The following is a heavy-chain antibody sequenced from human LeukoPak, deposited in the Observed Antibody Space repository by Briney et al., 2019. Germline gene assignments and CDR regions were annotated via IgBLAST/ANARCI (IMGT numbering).Heavy chain of an antibody. D-gene: IGHD6-19*01. J-gene: IGHJ4*02. CDR1: GGPISSGGYS. CDR2: IYHSGST. Sequence: SETLSLTCAVSGGPISSGGYSWSWIRQPPGKGLEWIGYIYHSGSTYYNPSLKSRVTISVDRSKNQFSLKLSSVTAADTAVYYCARAIDSSGWGTYYFDYWGQGTLVTVSS. V-gene: IGHV4-30-2*01. CDR3: ARAIDSSGWGTYYFDY.